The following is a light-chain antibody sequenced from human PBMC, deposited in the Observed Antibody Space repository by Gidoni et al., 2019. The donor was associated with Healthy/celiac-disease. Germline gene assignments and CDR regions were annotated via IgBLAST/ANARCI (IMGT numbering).Light chain of an antibody. V-gene: IGKV3-11*01. CDR2: DAS. J-gene: IGKJ1*01. Sequence: EIVLTQSPATLSLSPGERATLSCRASQSVSSYLAWYQQKPGQAPRLLIYDASNRATGIPARFSGSGSGTDFTLTIRSLEPEDFAVYDCQQRSNWPPTWTFGQGTKVEIK. CDR1: QSVSSY. CDR3: QQRSNWPPTWT.